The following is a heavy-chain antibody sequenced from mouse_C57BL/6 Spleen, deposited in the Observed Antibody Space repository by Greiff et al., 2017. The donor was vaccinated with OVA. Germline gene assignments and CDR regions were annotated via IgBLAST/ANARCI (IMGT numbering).Heavy chain of an antibody. V-gene: IGHV5-17*01. J-gene: IGHJ4*01. CDR3: ARGAVVAPRAMDY. CDR2: ISSGSSTI. Sequence: EVQGVESGGGLVKPGGSLKLSCAASGFTFSDYGMHWVRQAPEKGLERVAYISSGSSTIYYADTVKGRFTIARDNAKNTLFLQMTSLRSEDTAMYYCARGAVVAPRAMDYWGQGTSVTVSS. D-gene: IGHD1-1*01. CDR1: GFTFSDYG.